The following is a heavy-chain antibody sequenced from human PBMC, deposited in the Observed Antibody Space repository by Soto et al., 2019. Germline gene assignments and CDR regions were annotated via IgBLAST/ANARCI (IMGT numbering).Heavy chain of an antibody. CDR1: GFIFSTYA. D-gene: IGHD3-9*01. CDR3: ARPGSGYDVLTGRYFYYCHTVDV. J-gene: IGHJ6*02. CDR2: ISYDGNTK. Sequence: PGGSLRLSCAASGFIFSTYAMHWVRQPPGKGLEWVAVISYDGNTKDYADSVKGRFTISRDNSKNTVYLQMSSLRAEDTAVYYCARPGSGYDVLTGRYFYYCHTVDVWGQGTTVTVSS. V-gene: IGHV3-30-3*01.